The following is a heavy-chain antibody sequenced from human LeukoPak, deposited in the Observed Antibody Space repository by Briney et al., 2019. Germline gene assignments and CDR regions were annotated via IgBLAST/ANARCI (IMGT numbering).Heavy chain of an antibody. J-gene: IGHJ5*02. CDR1: GDSITNNY. CDR3: ATCRDEFVDYGFTS. D-gene: IGHD4-17*01. Sequence: PSETLSLTCTVSGDSITNNYWSWIRQPPGKGLEWVGYIYDSGSTKYNPSLKSRVTISVDTSKNLFSLKLTSVTAADTAVYYCATCRDEFVDYGFTSWGQGTLVTVSS. CDR2: IYDSGST. V-gene: IGHV4-59*01.